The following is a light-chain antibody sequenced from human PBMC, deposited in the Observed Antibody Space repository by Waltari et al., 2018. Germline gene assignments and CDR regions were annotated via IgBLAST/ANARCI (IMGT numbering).Light chain of an antibody. CDR2: DAN. Sequence: DIQMTQSPSSLSASVGDRFTLTFLASQGSSSYLNWYQQKPGKAPKLLIYDANRLESGVPSRFSGSGSGTEFTLIISSLQPEDFATYYCQQYNSLPFTFGPGTKLDIK. CDR3: QQYNSLPFT. J-gene: IGKJ3*01. V-gene: IGKV1-39*01. CDR1: QGSSSY.